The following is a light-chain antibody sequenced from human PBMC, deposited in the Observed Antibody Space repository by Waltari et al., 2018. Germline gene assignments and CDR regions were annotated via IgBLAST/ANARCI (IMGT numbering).Light chain of an antibody. J-gene: IGKJ5*01. CDR1: QNLLDNNGYNY. V-gene: IGKV2-28*01. Sequence: IVMSQSPLSLPVTPGEPASISCRSSQNLLDNNGYNYLDWYVQKPGQSPQILIYLASNRASGVPDRFSGSGSGTDFTLKISRVEAEDVGIYYCMAALQTAAFGQGTRLEIK. CDR3: MAALQTAA. CDR2: LAS.